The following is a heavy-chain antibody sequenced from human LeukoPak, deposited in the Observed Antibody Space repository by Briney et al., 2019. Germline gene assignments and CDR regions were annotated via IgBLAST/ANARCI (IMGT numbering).Heavy chain of an antibody. CDR2: IIPIFGTA. V-gene: IGHV1-69*01. Sequence: PGGSLRLSCAASGFTFSSYAISWVRQAPGQGLEWMGGIIPIFGTANYAQKFQGRVTITADESTSTAYMELSSPRSEDTAVYYCASDLWFGPFDPWGQGTLVTVSS. CDR1: GFTFSSYA. D-gene: IGHD3-10*01. CDR3: ASDLWFGPFDP. J-gene: IGHJ5*02.